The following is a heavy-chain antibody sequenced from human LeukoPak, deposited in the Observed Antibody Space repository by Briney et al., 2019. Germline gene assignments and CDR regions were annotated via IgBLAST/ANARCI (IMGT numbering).Heavy chain of an antibody. CDR3: ARGATAVAGTNYYGMDV. CDR2: IIPILGIA. CDR1: GGTFSSYA. D-gene: IGHD6-19*01. V-gene: IGHV1-69*04. J-gene: IGHJ6*02. Sequence: SVKVSCKASGGTFSSYAISWVRQAPGQGLEWMGRIIPILGIANYAQKFQGRVTVTADKSTSTAYMELSSLRSEDTAVYYCARGATAVAGTNYYGMDVWGQGTTVTVSS.